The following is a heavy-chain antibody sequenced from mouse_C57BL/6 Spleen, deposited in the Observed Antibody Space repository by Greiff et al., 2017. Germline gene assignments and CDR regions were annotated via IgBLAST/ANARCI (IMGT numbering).Heavy chain of an antibody. J-gene: IGHJ1*03. CDR2: IDPSERDT. D-gene: IGHD1-1*01. CDR3: ARGFITTVVADWYFGV. CDR1: GYTFTSYW. Sequence: VQLQQPGAELVKPGASVKLSCKASGYTFTSYWMQWVKQRPGQGLEWIGEIDPSERDTNYNQKFKGKATLTVDTSSSTAYMQLSSLTSEDSAVYYCARGFITTVVADWYFGVWGTGTTVTVSS. V-gene: IGHV1-50*01.